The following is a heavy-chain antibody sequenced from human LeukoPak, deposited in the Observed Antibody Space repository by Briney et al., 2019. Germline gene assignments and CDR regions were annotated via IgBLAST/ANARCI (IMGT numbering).Heavy chain of an antibody. V-gene: IGHV1-69*04. CDR2: IIPIFGIA. CDR3: AGSSSSTGDGYFDY. J-gene: IGHJ4*02. CDR1: GGTFSSYA. D-gene: IGHD7-27*01. Sequence: ASVKVSCKASGGTFSSYAISWVRQAPGQGFEWMGRIIPIFGIANYAQKFQGRVTITADKSTSTAYMELSSLRSEDTAVYYCAGSSSSTGDGYFDYWGQVTLVTVSS.